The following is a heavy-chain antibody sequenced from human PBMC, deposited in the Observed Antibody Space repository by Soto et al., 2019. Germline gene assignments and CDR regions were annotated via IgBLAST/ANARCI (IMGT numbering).Heavy chain of an antibody. Sequence: QVQLQESGPGLVRPSQTLSLTCTVSGGSVTSGGYYWSWIRHCPGHGLEWIGYIYSSADTNYNPSLNSRVAMSVDTSKNPFSLQLTSVTVADTAIYYCTRDWRPPGTHGYASWGQGILVTASS. CDR1: GGSVTSGGYY. J-gene: IGHJ5*01. CDR2: IYSSADT. V-gene: IGHV4-31*03. CDR3: TRDWRPPGTHGYAS.